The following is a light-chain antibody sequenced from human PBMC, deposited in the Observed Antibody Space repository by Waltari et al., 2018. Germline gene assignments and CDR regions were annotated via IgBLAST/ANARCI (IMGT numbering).Light chain of an antibody. CDR2: EVT. V-gene: IGLV2-23*02. CDR3: SSYAGSTTLVI. J-gene: IGLJ2*01. Sequence: QSALTQPASVSGSPGQSITISCTGTSNDVGSYNLVSWYQQYPGKAPTLILYEVTKRPSGVSSRFSGSKSGNTASLTISGLQAEDEADYYCSSYAGSTTLVIFGGGTKLTV. CDR1: SNDVGSYNL.